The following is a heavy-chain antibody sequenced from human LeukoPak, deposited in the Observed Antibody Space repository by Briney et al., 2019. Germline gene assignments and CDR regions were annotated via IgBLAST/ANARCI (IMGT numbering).Heavy chain of an antibody. J-gene: IGHJ4*02. CDR2: ISSSRNYI. CDR1: GFTFSSYS. D-gene: IGHD3-22*01. V-gene: IGHV3-21*01. CDR3: ARDPYYYDSSGYYGEGFDY. Sequence: GGSLRLSCAASGFTFSSYSMNWVRQAPGKGLEWVSYISSSRNYIFYADSVKGRFTISRDNAKNSLYLQMNSLRAEDRAVYYCARDPYYYDSSGYYGEGFDYWGQGTLVTVSS.